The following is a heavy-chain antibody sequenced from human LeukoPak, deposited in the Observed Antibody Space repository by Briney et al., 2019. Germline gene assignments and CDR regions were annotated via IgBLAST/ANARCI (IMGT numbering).Heavy chain of an antibody. D-gene: IGHD1-26*01. J-gene: IGHJ5*02. Sequence: GGSLRLSCAASGFTFSSYAMSWVRQAPGKGLEWVSAISGSGGSTYYADSVKGRFTISRDNSKNTLYLQMNSLRAEDTAVYYCAKVRVKVGATGWFDPWGQGTLVTVSS. CDR3: AKVRVKVGATGWFDP. V-gene: IGHV3-23*01. CDR1: GFTFSSYA. CDR2: ISGSGGST.